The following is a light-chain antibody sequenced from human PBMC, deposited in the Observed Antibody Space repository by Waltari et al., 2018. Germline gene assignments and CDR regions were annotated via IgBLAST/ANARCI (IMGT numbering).Light chain of an antibody. V-gene: IGLV1-47*01. J-gene: IGLJ2*01. CDR1: SSNIGSNY. Sequence: QSVLTQPPSASGTPGQRVTISCSASSSNIGSNYVSWYQQLPGTAPKLLIYRNNQRPSGVPDRFSGSKSGTSASLAISGLRSEDEADYYCAAWDDSLSGPVFGGGTKLTVL. CDR2: RNN. CDR3: AAWDDSLSGPV.